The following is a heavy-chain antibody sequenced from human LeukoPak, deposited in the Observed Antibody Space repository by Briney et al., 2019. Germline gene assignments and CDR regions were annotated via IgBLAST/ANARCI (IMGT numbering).Heavy chain of an antibody. D-gene: IGHD5-18*01. V-gene: IGHV4-39*01. Sequence: SGPALVKPTQTLTLTCTFSGFSLSTSGMCVSWIRQPPGKGLEWIGEINQSGSTNYNPSLKSRVTISFDTSKNQFSLKLSSVTAADTAVYYCARRELWFDYWGQGTLVTVSS. CDR3: ARRELWFDY. CDR1: GFSLSTSGMC. J-gene: IGHJ4*02. CDR2: INQSGST.